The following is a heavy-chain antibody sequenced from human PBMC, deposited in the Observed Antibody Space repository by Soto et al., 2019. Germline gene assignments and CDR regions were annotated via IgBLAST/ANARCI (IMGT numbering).Heavy chain of an antibody. V-gene: IGHV3-33*01. D-gene: IGHD3-16*01. Sequence: GGSLRLSCAASGSTFRIYSMHWVRQSPGKGLEWVAVMWYDGTNKYYGESVKGRFTISRDNSENTLYLQMNSLRVEDTAVYYCARDATFGTKGGSFDIWGHGTLVTVSS. CDR1: GSTFRIYS. CDR3: ARDATFGTKGGSFDI. CDR2: MWYDGTNK. J-gene: IGHJ3*02.